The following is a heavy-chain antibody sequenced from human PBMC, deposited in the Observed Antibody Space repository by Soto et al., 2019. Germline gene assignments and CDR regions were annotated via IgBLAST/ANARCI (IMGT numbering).Heavy chain of an antibody. CDR3: ARGGRDGFDI. CDR1: GGSISTYY. J-gene: IGHJ3*02. V-gene: IGHV4-4*07. CDR2: VYISGST. Sequence: QVQLQESGPGLVKPSETLSLTCTVSGGSISTYYWNWIRQSAGKGLEWIGRVYISGSTNYHPSLKSRVAMSVDTSNHQYSLKVTSVTAADTAVYYGARGGRDGFDIWGQGTMVTVSS.